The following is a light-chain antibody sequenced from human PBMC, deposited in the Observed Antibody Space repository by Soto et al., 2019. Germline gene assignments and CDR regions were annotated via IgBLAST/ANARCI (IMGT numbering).Light chain of an antibody. V-gene: IGLV2-14*03. CDR2: DVS. CDR1: SSDVAEYKY. CDR3: SAYTTSIAFYV. J-gene: IGLJ1*01. Sequence: QSSLTQPASVSGSPGQSITISCTETSSDVAEYKYVSWYQQHPGRAPKLIIYDVSNRPSGVSNRFSGSKSGSTASLTISGFQAEDEADYYCSAYTTSIAFYVVGEGTKVTV.